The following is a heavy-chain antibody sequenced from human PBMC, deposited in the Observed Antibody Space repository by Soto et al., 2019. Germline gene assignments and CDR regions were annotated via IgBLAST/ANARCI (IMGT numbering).Heavy chain of an antibody. CDR1: GYNFASHW. Sequence: GESLKISCKGSGYNFASHWIGWVRQTPGKGLEWVGTIYPSDSDTRYSPSFQGQVSISADKSINTAYLQWSSLKASDTAIYFCVRRSDFDISGYSDFDYWGQGTRVTVS. CDR2: IYPSDSDT. J-gene: IGHJ4*02. D-gene: IGHD5-12*01. CDR3: VRRSDFDISGYSDFDY. V-gene: IGHV5-51*01.